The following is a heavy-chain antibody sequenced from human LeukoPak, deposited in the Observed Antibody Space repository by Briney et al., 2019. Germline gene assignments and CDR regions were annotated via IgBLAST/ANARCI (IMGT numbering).Heavy chain of an antibody. D-gene: IGHD6-19*01. CDR3: ARVHSGWYGDYYYGMDV. Sequence: GRSLRLSCAASGFTFSSYAMHWVRQAPGKGLEWVAVISYDGSNKYYADSVKGRFTISRDNSKNTLYLQMNSLRAEDTAVYYCARVHSGWYGDYYYGMDVWGQGTTVTVSS. J-gene: IGHJ6*02. CDR2: ISYDGSNK. V-gene: IGHV3-30*04. CDR1: GFTFSSYA.